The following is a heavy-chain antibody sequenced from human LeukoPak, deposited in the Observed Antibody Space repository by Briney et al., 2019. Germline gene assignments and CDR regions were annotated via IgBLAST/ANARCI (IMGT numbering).Heavy chain of an antibody. CDR1: GGSFSGYF. D-gene: IGHD3-22*01. Sequence: SETLSLTCAVYGGSFSGYFWSWIRQPPGKGLEWIGEINHSGSTNYNPSLKSRVTISVDTSKNQFSLKLSSVTAADTAVYYCARGLLVTYDSSGYSPNYYYYYYLDVWGKGTTVTVSS. J-gene: IGHJ6*03. CDR3: ARGLLVTYDSSGYSPNYYYYYYLDV. V-gene: IGHV4-34*01. CDR2: INHSGST.